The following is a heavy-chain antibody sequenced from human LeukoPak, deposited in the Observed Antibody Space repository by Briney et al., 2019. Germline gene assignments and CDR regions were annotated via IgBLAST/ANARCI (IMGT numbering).Heavy chain of an antibody. CDR2: ISYDGSNK. J-gene: IGHJ4*02. V-gene: IGHV3-30*18. CDR1: GFTFSSYG. Sequence: PGRSLRLSCAASGFTFSSYGMHWVRQAPGKGLEWVAVISYDGSNKYYADSVKGRFTISRDNSKNTLYQQMNSLRAEDTAVYYCAEDDRREYYYGSGSYYPLFDYWGQGTLVTVSS. CDR3: AEDDRREYYYGSGSYYPLFDY. D-gene: IGHD3-10*01.